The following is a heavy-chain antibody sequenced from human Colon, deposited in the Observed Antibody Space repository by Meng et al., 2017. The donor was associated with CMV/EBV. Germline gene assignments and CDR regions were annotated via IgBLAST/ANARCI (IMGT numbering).Heavy chain of an antibody. CDR1: GFTFSSYA. CDR3: ARGLVEGYYDSSGYSDPLAAFDI. V-gene: IGHV3-48*03. D-gene: IGHD3-22*01. J-gene: IGHJ3*02. CDR2: ISRGASAI. Sequence: GESLKISCAASGFTFSSYAMNWVRQAPGKGLEWISYISRGASAIYYADSVKGRFTISRDNAKNSLYLQMTSLRAEDAAVYYCARGLVEGYYDSSGYSDPLAAFDIWGQGTMVTVSS.